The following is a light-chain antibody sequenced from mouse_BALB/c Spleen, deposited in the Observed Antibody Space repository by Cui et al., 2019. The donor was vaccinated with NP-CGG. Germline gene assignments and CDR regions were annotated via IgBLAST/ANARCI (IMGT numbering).Light chain of an antibody. CDR2: GTK. J-gene: IGLJ1*01. CDR1: TGTVTTSNY. CDR3: ALWYSNHWV. Sequence: QVVVTQESALTTSPGETVTPTCRSITGTVTTSNYANWVQEKSDHLFTGLIGGTKNRAPGVPARFSGSLIGDKAALTITGAQTEDEAIYFCALWYSNHWVFGGGTKLTVL. V-gene: IGLV1*01.